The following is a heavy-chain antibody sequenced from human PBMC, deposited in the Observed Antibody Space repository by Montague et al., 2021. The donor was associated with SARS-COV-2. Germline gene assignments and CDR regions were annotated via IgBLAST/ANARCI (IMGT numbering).Heavy chain of an antibody. V-gene: IGHV3-15*01. Sequence: SLRLSCPASGFTFSNAWMSWVRQAPGKGLEWVGRIKSKTDGGTTDYAAPVKGRFTISRDDSKNTLYLQMNSLKTEDTAVYYCTTVGWVRGVPTIRYYYYYGMDVWGQGTTVTVSS. J-gene: IGHJ6*02. CDR1: GFTFSNAW. CDR2: IKSKTDGGTT. CDR3: TTVGWVRGVPTIRYYYYYGMDV. D-gene: IGHD3-10*01.